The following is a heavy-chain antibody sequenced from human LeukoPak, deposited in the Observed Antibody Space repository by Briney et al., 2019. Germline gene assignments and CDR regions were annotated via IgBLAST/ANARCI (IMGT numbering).Heavy chain of an antibody. Sequence: GRSLRLSCAAPGFTFDDYAMHWVRQAPGKGLEWVSGISWNSGSIGYADSVKGRFTISRDNAKNSLYLQMNSLRAEDTALYYCAKGSSAAAILTLFDYWGQGTLVTVSS. J-gene: IGHJ4*02. CDR3: AKGSSAAAILTLFDY. CDR1: GFTFDDYA. V-gene: IGHV3-9*01. D-gene: IGHD2-2*02. CDR2: ISWNSGSI.